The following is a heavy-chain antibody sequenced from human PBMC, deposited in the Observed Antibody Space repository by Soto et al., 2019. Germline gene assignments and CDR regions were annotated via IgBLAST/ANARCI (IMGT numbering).Heavy chain of an antibody. D-gene: IGHD4-17*01. CDR2: IRSKANSYAT. V-gene: IGHV3-73*01. J-gene: IGHJ4*02. CDR1: GFTFSGSA. Sequence: EVQLVESGGGLVQPGGSLKLSCAASGFTFSGSAMHWVRQASGTGLEWVGRIRSKANSYATAYAASVKGRFTISRDDSKNTAYLQMNSLKTEDTAVYYCTRGLTTLTTDYWGQGTLVTVSS. CDR3: TRGLTTLTTDY.